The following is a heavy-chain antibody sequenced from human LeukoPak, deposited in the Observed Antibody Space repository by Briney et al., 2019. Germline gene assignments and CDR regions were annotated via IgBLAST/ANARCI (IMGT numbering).Heavy chain of an antibody. CDR1: GGSISNYY. J-gene: IGHJ4*02. Sequence: SETLSLTCTVSGGSISNYYGNWIRQPPGKGLEWIGNIYYSGSTNYNPSLKSRVTISVDTSKNQFSLKLSSVTAADTAVYYCARGRLDDNFYYFDLWGQGALVTVSS. V-gene: IGHV4-59*12. D-gene: IGHD3-22*01. CDR2: IYYSGST. CDR3: ARGRLDDNFYYFDL.